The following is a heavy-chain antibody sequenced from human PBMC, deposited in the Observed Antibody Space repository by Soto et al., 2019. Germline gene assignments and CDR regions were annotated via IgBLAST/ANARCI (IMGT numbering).Heavy chain of an antibody. Sequence: SETLSLTCTVSGGSISSGDYYWSWIRQPPGKGLEWIGYIYYSGSTYYNPSLKSRVTISVDTSKNQFSLKLSSVIAADTAVYYCARGGYDILTGYYPLDYWGQGTLVTVSS. V-gene: IGHV4-30-4*01. CDR3: ARGGYDILTGYYPLDY. CDR1: GGSISSGDYY. CDR2: IYYSGST. J-gene: IGHJ4*02. D-gene: IGHD3-9*01.